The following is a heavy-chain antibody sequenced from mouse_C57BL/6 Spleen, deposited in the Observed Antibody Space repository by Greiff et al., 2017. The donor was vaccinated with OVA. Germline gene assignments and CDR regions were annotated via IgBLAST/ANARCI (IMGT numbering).Heavy chain of an antibody. V-gene: IGHV1-81*01. Sequence: VKVVESGAELARPGASVKLSCKASGYTFTSYGISWVKQRTGQGLEWIGEIYPRSGNTYYNEKFKGKATLTADKSSSTAYMELRSLTSEDSAVYYCARSGEIRFDYWGQGTTLTVSS. J-gene: IGHJ2*01. CDR1: GYTFTSYG. CDR3: ARSGEIRFDY. CDR2: IYPRSGNT.